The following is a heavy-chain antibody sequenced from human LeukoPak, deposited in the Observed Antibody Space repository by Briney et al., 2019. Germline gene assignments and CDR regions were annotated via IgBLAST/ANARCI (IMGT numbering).Heavy chain of an antibody. J-gene: IGHJ4*02. D-gene: IGHD6-19*01. CDR3: ARVMSIAVAGTGDDY. CDR1: GFTVINNY. Sequence: PGGSLRLSCAASGFTVINNYMNWVRQAPGKGLEWVSLIYSGDTTYYADSVKGRFTISRDNAKNSLYLQMNSLRAEDTAVYYCARVMSIAVAGTGDDYWGQGTLVTVSS. V-gene: IGHV3-53*01. CDR2: IYSGDTT.